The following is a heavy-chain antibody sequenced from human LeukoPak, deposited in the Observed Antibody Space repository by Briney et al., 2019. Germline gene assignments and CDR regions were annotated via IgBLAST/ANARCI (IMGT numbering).Heavy chain of an antibody. D-gene: IGHD6-19*01. Sequence: SETLSLTCTVSGGSISSSSYYWGCIRQPPGKGLECIGSIYYSGSTYYNPSLKSRVTISVDTSKNQFSLKLSSVTAADTAVYYCARVIAVAAYYYYYGMDVWGQGTTVTVSS. CDR3: ARVIAVAAYYYYYGMDV. CDR1: GGSISSSSYY. CDR2: IYYSGST. J-gene: IGHJ6*02. V-gene: IGHV4-39*07.